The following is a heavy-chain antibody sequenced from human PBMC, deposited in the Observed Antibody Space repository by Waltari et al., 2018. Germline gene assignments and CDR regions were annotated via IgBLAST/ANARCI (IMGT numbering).Heavy chain of an antibody. CDR1: GGTFSSYA. CDR2: IIPIFGTA. D-gene: IGHD1-26*01. V-gene: IGHV1-69*05. Sequence: QVQLVQSGAEVKKPGSSVKVSCKASGGTFSSYAISWVRQAPGQGLEWMGGIIPIFGTANYAQMFQGRVTITTDESTSTAYMELSSLRSEDTAVYYCARYFTSEKEGAMAFFDYWGQGTLVTVSS. CDR3: ARYFTSEKEGAMAFFDY. J-gene: IGHJ4*02.